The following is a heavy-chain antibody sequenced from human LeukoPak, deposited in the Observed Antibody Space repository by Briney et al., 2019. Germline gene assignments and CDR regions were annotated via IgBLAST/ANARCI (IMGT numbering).Heavy chain of an antibody. CDR3: AKEWSMIVDYFDF. D-gene: IGHD3-22*01. CDR2: INSDGSST. CDR1: GFTFSSYW. J-gene: IGHJ4*02. V-gene: IGHV3-74*01. Sequence: PGGSLRLSCAASGFTFSSYWMHWVRQAPGKGLVWVSRINSDGSSTSYADSVKGRFTISRDNPNNMLYLQVRSLSPEDTAVYYCAKEWSMIVDYFDFWGQGTLVTVSS.